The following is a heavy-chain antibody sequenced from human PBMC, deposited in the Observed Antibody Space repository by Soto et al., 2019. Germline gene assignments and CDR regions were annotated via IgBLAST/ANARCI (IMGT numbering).Heavy chain of an antibody. CDR3: AKRPVVPAAKDYYYYYMDV. Sequence: EVQLLESGGGLVQPGGSLRLSCAASGFTFSSYAMSWVRQAPGKGLEWVSAISGSGGSTYYADSVKGRFTISRDNSKTTLYLQMNSLRAEDTAVYYCAKRPVVPAAKDYYYYYMDVWGKGTTVTVSS. CDR2: ISGSGGST. V-gene: IGHV3-23*01. CDR1: GFTFSSYA. D-gene: IGHD2-2*01. J-gene: IGHJ6*03.